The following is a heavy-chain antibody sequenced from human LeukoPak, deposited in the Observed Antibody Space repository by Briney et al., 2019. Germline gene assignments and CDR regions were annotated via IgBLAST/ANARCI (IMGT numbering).Heavy chain of an antibody. D-gene: IGHD5-18*01. V-gene: IGHV4-34*01. Sequence: SETLSLTCAVYGGSFSGYYLSWIRQPPGKGLEWIGEINHSGSTNYNPSLKSRVTISVDTSKNQFSLKLSSVTAADTAAYYCARGLKNSYGYRGDFDYWGQGTLVTVSS. J-gene: IGHJ4*02. CDR3: ARGLKNSYGYRGDFDY. CDR2: INHSGST. CDR1: GGSFSGYY.